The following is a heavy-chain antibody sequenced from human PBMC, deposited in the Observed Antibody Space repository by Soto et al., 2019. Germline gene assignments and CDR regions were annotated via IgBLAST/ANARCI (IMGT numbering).Heavy chain of an antibody. CDR3: ARARLGGSYFYYYYGMDV. D-gene: IGHD1-26*01. CDR2: INHSGST. Sequence: SETLSLTCAVYGGSFSGYYWSWIRQPPGKGLEWIGEINHSGSTNYNPSLKSRVTISVDTSKNQFSLKLSSVTAADTAVYYCARARLGGSYFYYYYGMDVWGQGTTVTVS. V-gene: IGHV4-34*01. J-gene: IGHJ6*02. CDR1: GGSFSGYY.